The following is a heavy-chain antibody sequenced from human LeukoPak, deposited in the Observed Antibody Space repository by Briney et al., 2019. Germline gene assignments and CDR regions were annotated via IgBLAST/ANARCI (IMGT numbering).Heavy chain of an antibody. D-gene: IGHD6-13*01. CDR3: ARGEGSSWYYY. V-gene: IGHV4-30-2*01. CDR1: GGSISSGGYS. CDR2: IYHSGST. J-gene: IGHJ4*02. Sequence: SETLSLTCAVSGGSISSGGYSWSWIRQPPGKGLEWIGYIYHSGSTYYNPSLKSRVTISVDTSKNQFSLKLSSVTAADTAVYYCARGEGSSWYYYWGQGTLVTVSS.